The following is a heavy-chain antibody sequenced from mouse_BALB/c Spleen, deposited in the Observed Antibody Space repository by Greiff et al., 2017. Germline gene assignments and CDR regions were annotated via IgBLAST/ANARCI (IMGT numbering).Heavy chain of an antibody. V-gene: IGHV1-69*02. D-gene: IGHD2-2*01. CDR3: ARRGYDGDAMDY. CDR2: IDPSDSYT. Sequence: QVQLQQPGAELVKPGASVKLSCKASGYTFTSYWMHWVKQRPGQGLEWIGEIDPSDSYTNYNQKFKGKATLTVDKSSSTAYMQLSSLTSEDSAVYYCARRGYDGDAMDYWGQGTSVTVSS. J-gene: IGHJ4*01. CDR1: GYTFTSYW.